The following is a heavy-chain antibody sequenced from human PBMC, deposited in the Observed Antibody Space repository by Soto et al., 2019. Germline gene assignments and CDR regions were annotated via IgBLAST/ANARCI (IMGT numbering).Heavy chain of an antibody. CDR1: GFTFSSYG. CDR2: ISYDGSNK. CDR3: AKSCSGGSCYSVY. Sequence: GGSLRLSCAASGFTFSSYGMHWVRQAPGKGLEWVAVISYDGSNKYYADSVKGRFTISRDNSKNTLYLQMNSLRAEDTAVYYCAKSCSGGSCYSVYWGQGTLVTVSS. V-gene: IGHV3-30*18. J-gene: IGHJ4*02. D-gene: IGHD2-15*01.